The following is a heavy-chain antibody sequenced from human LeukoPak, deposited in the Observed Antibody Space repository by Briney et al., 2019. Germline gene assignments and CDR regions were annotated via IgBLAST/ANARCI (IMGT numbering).Heavy chain of an antibody. V-gene: IGHV4-34*01. J-gene: IGHJ5*02. CDR3: ARGGLRYFDWSNWFDP. D-gene: IGHD3-9*01. CDR1: GGSFSGYY. Sequence: SETLSLTCAVYGGSFSGYYWSWIRQPPGKGLEWIGEINHRGSTNYNPSLKSRVNISVDTSKNQFSLKLSSVTAADTAVYYCARGGLRYFDWSNWFDPGGQGTLVTVSS. CDR2: INHRGST.